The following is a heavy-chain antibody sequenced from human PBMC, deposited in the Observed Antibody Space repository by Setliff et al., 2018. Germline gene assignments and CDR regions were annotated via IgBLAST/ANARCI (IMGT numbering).Heavy chain of an antibody. Sequence: SETLSLTCTVSGGSISSSSYYWGWIRQPPGKGLEWIGSIYYSGSTHYNPSLKSRVTISVDTSKNQFSLKLSSVTASDTAVYYCARRETYYNFWSGYYAYWGQGTLVTVSS. V-gene: IGHV4-39*07. CDR2: IYYSGST. D-gene: IGHD3-3*01. CDR1: GGSISSSSYY. CDR3: ARRETYYNFWSGYYAY. J-gene: IGHJ4*02.